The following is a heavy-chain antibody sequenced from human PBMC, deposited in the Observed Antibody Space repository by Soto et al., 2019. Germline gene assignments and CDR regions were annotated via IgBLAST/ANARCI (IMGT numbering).Heavy chain of an antibody. CDR1: GYTFTDYY. CDR2: INPNSGVT. D-gene: IGHD6-19*01. CDR3: ARGVSGWSPFDL. V-gene: IGHV1-2*04. J-gene: IGHJ4*02. Sequence: ASVKVSCKASGYTFTDYYVHWVGQAPGQGLEWMGWINPNSGVTNYAQKFQGWVTLTRDTSVSTAYMELNRLKSDDTAVFFCARGVSGWSPFDLWGQGTLVTVSS.